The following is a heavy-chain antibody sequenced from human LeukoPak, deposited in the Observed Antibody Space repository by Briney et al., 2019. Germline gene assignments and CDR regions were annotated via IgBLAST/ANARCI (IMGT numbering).Heavy chain of an antibody. CDR1: GYTFTGYY. V-gene: IGHV1-2*02. D-gene: IGHD4-11*01. CDR2: INPNSGGT. Sequence: ASVKVSCKASGYTFTGYYMHWVRQAPGQGLEWMGWINPNSGGTNYAQKFQGRVTMTRDTSISTAYMELSRLRSDDTTVYYCARAHNYGSRFDYWGQGTLVTVSS. CDR3: ARAHNYGSRFDY. J-gene: IGHJ4*02.